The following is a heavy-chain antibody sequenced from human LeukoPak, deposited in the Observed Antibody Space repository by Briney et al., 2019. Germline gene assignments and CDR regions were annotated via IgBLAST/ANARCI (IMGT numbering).Heavy chain of an antibody. J-gene: IGHJ4*02. V-gene: IGHV1-69*04. Sequence: SVKVSCKASGGTFSSYAISWVRQAPGQGLEWMGRIIPMLGIANYAQKFQGRVTITADKSTSTAYMELSSLRSEDTAVYYCAKVDGFGELSIDYWGQGTLVTVSS. CDR2: IIPMLGIA. D-gene: IGHD3-10*01. CDR1: GGTFSSYA. CDR3: AKVDGFGELSIDY.